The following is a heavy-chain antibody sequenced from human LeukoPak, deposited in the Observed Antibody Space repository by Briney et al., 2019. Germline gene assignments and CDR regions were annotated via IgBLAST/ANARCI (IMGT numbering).Heavy chain of an antibody. CDR3: ARDDPSMIAALHY. V-gene: IGHV3-21*01. Sequence: GGSLRLSCAASGFTFIDYRMNWVRQAPGKGLEWVSSISGNSSDIYYAASVKGRFTISRDNAKNSLYLQMNSLRAEDTAVYYCARDDPSMIAALHYWGQGTLVTVSS. CDR2: ISGNSSDI. J-gene: IGHJ4*02. D-gene: IGHD6-6*01. CDR1: GFTFIDYR.